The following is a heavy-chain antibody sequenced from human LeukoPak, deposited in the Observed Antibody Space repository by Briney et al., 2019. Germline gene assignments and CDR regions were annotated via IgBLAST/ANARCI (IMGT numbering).Heavy chain of an antibody. CDR1: GGSISSSSYY. Sequence: SETLSLTCTVSGGSISSSSYYWGWIRQPPGKGLEWIGSIYYSGSTYYNPSLKSRVTISVDTSKNQFSLKLSSVTAADTAVYYCARRRPDHNWFDPWGQGTLVTVSS. J-gene: IGHJ5*02. V-gene: IGHV4-39*01. CDR3: ARRRPDHNWFDP. CDR2: IYYSGST.